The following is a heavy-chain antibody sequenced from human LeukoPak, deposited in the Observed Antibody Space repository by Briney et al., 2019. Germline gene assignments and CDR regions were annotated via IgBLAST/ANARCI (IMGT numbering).Heavy chain of an antibody. CDR2: INHSGST. CDR3: ARTKTTVTTYDY. CDR1: GFTFSNAW. D-gene: IGHD4-17*01. J-gene: IGHJ4*02. V-gene: IGHV4-34*01. Sequence: GSLRLSCAASGFTFSNAWMSWVRQAPGKGLEWIGEINHSGSTNYNPSLKSRVTISVDTSKNQFSLKLSSVTAADTAVYYCARTKTTVTTYDYWGQGTLVTVSS.